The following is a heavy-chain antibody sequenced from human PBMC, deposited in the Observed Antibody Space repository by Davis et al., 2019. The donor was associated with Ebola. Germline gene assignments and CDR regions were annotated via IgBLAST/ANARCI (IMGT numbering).Heavy chain of an antibody. CDR1: GYSITRGFT. J-gene: IGHJ4*02. CDR3: AKDYVY. Sequence: MPGGSLTLSCAVSGYSITRGFTWGCIRQPPGKGLEWIGSIYHSGSTNYSPSLKSRVTISADTSKNQFSLRLKSVTAADTAMYYCAKDYVYWGQGILVTVSS. V-gene: IGHV4-38-2*02. D-gene: IGHD2-8*01. CDR2: IYHSGST.